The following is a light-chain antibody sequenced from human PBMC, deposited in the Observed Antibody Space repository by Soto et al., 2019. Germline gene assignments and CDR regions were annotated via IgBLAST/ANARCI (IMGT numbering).Light chain of an antibody. CDR3: CSYAGRGV. V-gene: IGLV2-23*02. CDR1: SSDVGSYNL. CDR2: EVS. J-gene: IGLJ3*02. Sequence: QLVLTQPASVSGSPGQSITISCTGTSSDVGSYNLVSWYQQHPGKAPKLMIYEVSKRPSGVSNRFSGSKSGNTASLTISGLQAEDEADYYCCSYAGRGVFGGGTKLTVL.